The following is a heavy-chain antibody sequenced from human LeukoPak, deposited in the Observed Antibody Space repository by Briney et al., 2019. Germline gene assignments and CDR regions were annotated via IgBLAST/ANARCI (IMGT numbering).Heavy chain of an antibody. CDR2: IDPSDSYT. Sequence: GESLKISFQGSGYRFTSYWISWVRQMPGKGLEWMGRIDPSDSYTNYSPSFQGHVTISADKSISTAYLQGGSLKASDTAMYYCARHCSSTSCLIDDYWGQGTLVTVSS. CDR3: ARHCSSTSCLIDDY. CDR1: GYRFTSYW. D-gene: IGHD2-2*01. V-gene: IGHV5-10-1*01. J-gene: IGHJ4*02.